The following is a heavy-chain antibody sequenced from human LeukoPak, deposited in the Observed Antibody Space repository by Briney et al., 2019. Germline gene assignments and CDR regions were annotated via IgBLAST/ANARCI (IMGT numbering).Heavy chain of an antibody. D-gene: IGHD2-2*01. CDR3: VRDDLGYCSSTSCYGGRGWFDP. J-gene: IGHJ5*02. Sequence: ASVKVSCKASGYTFTSYGISWVRQAPGQGLEWMGWISAYNGNTNYAQKLQGRVTMTTDTSTSTAYMELRSLRSDDTAVYYCVRDDLGYCSSTSCYGGRGWFDPWGQGTLVTVSS. CDR1: GYTFTSYG. CDR2: ISAYNGNT. V-gene: IGHV1-18*01.